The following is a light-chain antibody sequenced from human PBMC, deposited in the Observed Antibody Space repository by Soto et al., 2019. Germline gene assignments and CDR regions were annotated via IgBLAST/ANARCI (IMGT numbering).Light chain of an antibody. J-gene: IGLJ1*01. Sequence: QSALTQPASVSGSPGQSITISCTGTSSDVGGYNYVSWYQQHPGKAPKLMIYDVSYRPSGVSNRFSGSKSGNTASLTISGLQAEDEADYYCNSYTSSSTLVFGSGTQLTVL. CDR2: DVS. V-gene: IGLV2-14*01. CDR3: NSYTSSSTLV. CDR1: SSDVGGYNY.